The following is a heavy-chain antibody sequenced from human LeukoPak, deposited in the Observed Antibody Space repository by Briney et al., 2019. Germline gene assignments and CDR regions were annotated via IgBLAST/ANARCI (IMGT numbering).Heavy chain of an antibody. Sequence: GGSLRLSCAASGFTFSSYWMSWVRQAPGKGLEWVANIKQDGSEKYYVDSVKGRFTISRDSAKNSLYLQMNSLRAEDTAVYYCARWGVVVPAAIITLYYFDYWGQGTLVTVSS. CDR3: ARWGVVVPAAIITLYYFDY. V-gene: IGHV3-7*01. J-gene: IGHJ4*02. CDR1: GFTFSSYW. D-gene: IGHD2-2*02. CDR2: IKQDGSEK.